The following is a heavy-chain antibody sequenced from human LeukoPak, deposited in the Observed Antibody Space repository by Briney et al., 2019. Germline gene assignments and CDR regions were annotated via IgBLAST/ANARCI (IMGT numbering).Heavy chain of an antibody. Sequence: SGTLSLTCAVSGGSISSSNWWSWVRQPPGKGLEWIGEIYHSGSTNYNPSLKSRVTISVDRSKNQFSLKLSSVTAADTAVYYCARETSIAARTLTFDYWGQGTLVTVSS. CDR2: IYHSGST. CDR1: GGSISSSNW. V-gene: IGHV4-4*02. D-gene: IGHD6-6*01. J-gene: IGHJ4*02. CDR3: ARETSIAARTLTFDY.